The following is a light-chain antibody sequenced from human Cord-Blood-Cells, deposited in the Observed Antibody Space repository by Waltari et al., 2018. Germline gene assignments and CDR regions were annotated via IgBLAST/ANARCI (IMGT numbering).Light chain of an antibody. CDR2: AAS. CDR1: QGISNY. Sequence: DIQLTQSPSSLSASVGNRVTITCRASQGISNYLAWYQQKPGKVPELLIYAASTLQSGVPSRCSGSGSGTYFTLTISSLQPEDVATYYCQKYNSAARTFGQGTKVEIK. V-gene: IGKV1-27*01. J-gene: IGKJ1*01. CDR3: QKYNSAART.